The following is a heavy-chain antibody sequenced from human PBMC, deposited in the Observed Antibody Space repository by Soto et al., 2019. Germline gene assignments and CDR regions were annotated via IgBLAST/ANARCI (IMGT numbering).Heavy chain of an antibody. Sequence: EVQLLESGGGLVQPGGSLRISCAASGFTFSSYSMTWLRQAPGKGLEWVSTISNSGGSTYYIDSVKGRFTISRDNSKNPLSLKMNSLRAGDTAVYFCVKDWASTWAQGTMVTASS. J-gene: IGHJ3*01. CDR3: VKDWAST. V-gene: IGHV3-23*01. D-gene: IGHD2-15*01. CDR1: GFTFSSYS. CDR2: ISNSGGST.